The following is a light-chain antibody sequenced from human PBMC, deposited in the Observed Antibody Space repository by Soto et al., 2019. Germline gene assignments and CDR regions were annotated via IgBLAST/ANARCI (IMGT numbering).Light chain of an antibody. CDR3: QQLNSYPLT. CDR1: QGISSY. V-gene: IGKV1-9*01. Sequence: IQLTQSPSSLSASVGDRVTITCRASQGISSYLAWYQQKPGKAPKLLIYAASTLQSGVPSRFSCSGSGTDFTLTISSLQPEDFATYYCQQLNSYPLTFRQGTKVEIK. CDR2: AAS. J-gene: IGKJ1*01.